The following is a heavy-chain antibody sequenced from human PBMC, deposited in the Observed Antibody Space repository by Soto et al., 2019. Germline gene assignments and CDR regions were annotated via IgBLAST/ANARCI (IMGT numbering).Heavy chain of an antibody. CDR1: GFTFSSYS. Sequence: GGSLRLSCAASGFTFSSYSMNWVRQAPGKGLEWVSYISSSSSTIYYADSVKGRFTISRDNAKNSLYLQMNSLRDEDTAVYYCARDGYYDSSGVNWFDPWRQRTLVTVSS. CDR2: ISSSSSTI. D-gene: IGHD3-22*01. V-gene: IGHV3-48*02. CDR3: ARDGYYDSSGVNWFDP. J-gene: IGHJ5*02.